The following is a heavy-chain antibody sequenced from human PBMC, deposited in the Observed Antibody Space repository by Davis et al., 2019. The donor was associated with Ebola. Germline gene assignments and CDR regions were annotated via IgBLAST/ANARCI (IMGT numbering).Heavy chain of an antibody. CDR2: INPNSGGT. D-gene: IGHD3-22*01. CDR3: ARVDALGLVIAFDI. CDR1: GYTFTGYY. V-gene: IGHV1-2*02. J-gene: IGHJ3*02. Sequence: ASVKVSCKASGYTFTGYYMHWVRQAPGQGLEWMGWINPNSGGTNYAQKFQGRVTMTRDTSISTAYMELRSLRSDDTAVYYCARVDALGLVIAFDIWGQGTMVTVSS.